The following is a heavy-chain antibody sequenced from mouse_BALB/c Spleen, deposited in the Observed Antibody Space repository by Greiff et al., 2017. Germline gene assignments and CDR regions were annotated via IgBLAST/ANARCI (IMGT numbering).Heavy chain of an antibody. D-gene: IGHD2-14*01. J-gene: IGHJ4*01. CDR1: GFTFSSYT. CDR3: TREGRYDGGYAMDY. Sequence: EVQLVESGGGLVKPGGSLKLSCAASGFTFSSYTMSWVRQTPEKRLEWVATISSGGSYTYYPDSVKGRFTISRDNAKNTLYLQMSGLKSEDTAMYYCTREGRYDGGYAMDYWGQGTSVTVSS. CDR2: ISSGGSYT. V-gene: IGHV5-6-4*01.